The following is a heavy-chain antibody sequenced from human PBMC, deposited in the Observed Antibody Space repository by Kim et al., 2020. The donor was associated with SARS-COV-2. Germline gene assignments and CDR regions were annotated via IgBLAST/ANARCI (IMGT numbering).Heavy chain of an antibody. D-gene: IGHD5-12*01. Sequence: GGSLRLSCAASGFTFSSYGMHWVRQAPGKGLEWVAVISYDGSNKYYADSVKDRFTISRDNSKNTLYLQMNSLRAEDTAVYYCAKSRDGYTQPGGDYWGQGTLVTVS. J-gene: IGHJ4*02. CDR2: ISYDGSNK. CDR1: GFTFSSYG. CDR3: AKSRDGYTQPGGDY. V-gene: IGHV3-30*18.